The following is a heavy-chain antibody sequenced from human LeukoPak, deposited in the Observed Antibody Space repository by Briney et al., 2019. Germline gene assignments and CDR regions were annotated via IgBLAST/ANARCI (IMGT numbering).Heavy chain of an antibody. Sequence: GGSLRLSCAASGFTFSSYWMHWVRQAPGKGLVWVSRINSDGSTTSYADPVKGRFTISRDNAKNTLFLQMNSLRAEDTAVYYCARRREQVSFISRRKDQSFDYWGQGTLVTVSS. CDR3: ARRREQVSFISRRKDQSFDY. J-gene: IGHJ4*02. CDR1: GFTFSSYW. V-gene: IGHV3-74*01. D-gene: IGHD1-14*01. CDR2: INSDGSTT.